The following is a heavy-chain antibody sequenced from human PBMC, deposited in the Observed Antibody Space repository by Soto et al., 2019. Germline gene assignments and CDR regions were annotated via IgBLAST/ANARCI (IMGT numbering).Heavy chain of an antibody. V-gene: IGHV4-30-4*01. CDR3: ARVGTYYYDSSGYYSPGLFDY. J-gene: IGHJ4*02. CDR2: IYYSGST. D-gene: IGHD3-22*01. Sequence: SETLSLTCTVSGGSISSGDYYWSWIRQPPGKGLEWIGYIYYSGSTYYNPSLKSRVTISVDTSRNQFSLKLSSVTAADTAVYYCARVGTYYYDSSGYYSPGLFDYWGQGTLVTVSS. CDR1: GGSISSGDYY.